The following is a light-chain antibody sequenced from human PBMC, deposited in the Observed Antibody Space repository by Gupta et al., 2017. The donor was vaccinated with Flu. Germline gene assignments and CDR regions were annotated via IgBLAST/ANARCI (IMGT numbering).Light chain of an antibody. V-gene: IGKV1-17*01. CDR1: QGIRDD. J-gene: IGKJ1*01. CDR3: RQHNSYPWT. Sequence: DIQRTQSTSTLSASVGDTVTSPRRASQGIRDDLGWYQQKPGEAPKRLIYVASRWQSGVPARFSGSGSGTEFTLTISSRQPEDFANYYCRQHNSYPWTFGQGTKVDIK. CDR2: VAS.